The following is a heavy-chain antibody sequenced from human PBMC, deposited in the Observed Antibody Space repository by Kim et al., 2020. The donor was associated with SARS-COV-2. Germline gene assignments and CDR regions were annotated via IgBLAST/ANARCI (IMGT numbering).Heavy chain of an antibody. CDR3: ARGGGGMDV. CDR2: INSNSGGT. CDR1: GYTFTGYY. J-gene: IGHJ6*02. Sequence: ASVKVSCKASGYTFTGYYMHWVRQAPGQGLEWMGWINSNSGGTNHAQKFQGRVTMTRDMSISTAYMELSRLRSDDTAVYYFARGGGGMDVWGQGTTVTVS. V-gene: IGHV1-2*02.